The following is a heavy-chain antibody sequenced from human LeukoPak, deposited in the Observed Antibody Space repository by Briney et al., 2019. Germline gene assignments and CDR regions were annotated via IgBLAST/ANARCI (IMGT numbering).Heavy chain of an antibody. CDR1: GFTFSGYA. J-gene: IGHJ4*02. Sequence: GGSLRLSCAASGFTFSGYAMSWIRQAPGKGLEWVSYISSSSSYTNYADSVKGRFTISRDNAKNSLYLQMNSLRAEDTAVYYCAREAVAGRRGFDYWGQGTLVTVSS. D-gene: IGHD6-19*01. CDR3: AREAVAGRRGFDY. V-gene: IGHV3-11*06. CDR2: ISSSSSYT.